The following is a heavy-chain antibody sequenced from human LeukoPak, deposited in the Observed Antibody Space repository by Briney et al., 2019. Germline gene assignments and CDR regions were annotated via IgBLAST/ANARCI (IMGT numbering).Heavy chain of an antibody. Sequence: PSETLSLTCTVSGGSINNYYWSWIRQPPGKGLECIAYFYYSGSTNYNPSLKSRVTISVDTSKTQSSLKLSSVTAADTAVYYCARAGIAVAGSRYYFDYWGQGTLVTVSS. CDR1: GGSINNYY. CDR3: ARAGIAVAGSRYYFDY. V-gene: IGHV4-59*01. D-gene: IGHD6-19*01. CDR2: FYYSGST. J-gene: IGHJ4*02.